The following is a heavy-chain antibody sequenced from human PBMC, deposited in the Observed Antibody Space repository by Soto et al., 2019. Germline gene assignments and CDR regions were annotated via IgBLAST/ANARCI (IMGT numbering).Heavy chain of an antibody. V-gene: IGHV4-30-4*01. D-gene: IGHD2-15*01. J-gene: IGHJ5*01. Sequence: LSLTCSVSGDSISTVDYFWAWIRQPPGQALEYIGYIYKSATTYYNPSFESRVAISLDTSKSQFSLNVTSVTAADTAVYFCARGRYCLTGRCFPNWFDSWGQGTLVTAPQ. CDR3: ARGRYCLTGRCFPNWFDS. CDR1: GDSISTVDYF. CDR2: IYKSATT.